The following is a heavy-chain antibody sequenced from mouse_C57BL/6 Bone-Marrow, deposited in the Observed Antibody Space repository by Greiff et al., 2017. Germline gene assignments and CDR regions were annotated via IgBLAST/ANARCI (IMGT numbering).Heavy chain of an antibody. V-gene: IGHV1-81*01. J-gene: IGHJ2*01. CDR3: ARENYYGSSPFDY. CDR1: GYTFTSYG. Sequence: VKLQESGAELARPGASVKLSCKASGYTFTSYGISWVKQRTGQGLEWIGEIYPRSGNTYYNEKFKGKATLTADKSSSTAYMELRSLTSEDSAVYFCARENYYGSSPFDYWGQGTTLTVSS. CDR2: IYPRSGNT. D-gene: IGHD1-1*01.